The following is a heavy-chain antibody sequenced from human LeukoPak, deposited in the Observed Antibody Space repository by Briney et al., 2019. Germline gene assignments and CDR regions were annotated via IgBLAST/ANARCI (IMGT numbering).Heavy chain of an antibody. CDR1: GYTFTSYG. CDR3: ARVPIAVAVTAWFDP. J-gene: IGHJ5*02. Sequence: SVKVSCKTSGYTFTSYGISWVRRAPGQGLEWMGWISAYNGNTNYAQKLQGRVTMTTDTSTSTAYMELRSLRSDDTAVYYCARVPIAVAVTAWFDPWGQGTLVTVSS. V-gene: IGHV1-18*01. D-gene: IGHD6-19*01. CDR2: ISAYNGNT.